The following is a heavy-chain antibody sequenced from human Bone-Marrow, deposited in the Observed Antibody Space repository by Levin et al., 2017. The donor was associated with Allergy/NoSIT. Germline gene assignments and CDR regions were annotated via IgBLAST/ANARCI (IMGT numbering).Heavy chain of an antibody. CDR2: IYHSGST. D-gene: IGHD3-22*01. CDR1: GGSISSSNW. J-gene: IGHJ4*02. V-gene: IGHV4-4*02. Sequence: PSETLSLTCAVSGGSISSSNWWSWVRQPPGKGLEWIGEIYHSGSTNYNPSLKSRVTISVDKSKNQFSLKLSSVTAADTAVYYCARVHPYYYDSSGYYYAHWGQGTLVTVSS. CDR3: ARVHPYYYDSSGYYYAH.